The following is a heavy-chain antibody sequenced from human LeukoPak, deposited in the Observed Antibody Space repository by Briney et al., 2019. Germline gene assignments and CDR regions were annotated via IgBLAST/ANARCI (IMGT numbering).Heavy chain of an antibody. D-gene: IGHD2-15*01. V-gene: IGHV3-23*01. Sequence: PGGSLRLSCAASGFTFSSYGMSWVRQAPGKGLEWVSAISGSGGSTYYADSVKGRFTISRDNSKNTLYLQMNSLRAEDTAVYYCAKGGEDIVVVVAATYGDYWGQGTLVTVSS. J-gene: IGHJ4*02. CDR1: GFTFSSYG. CDR3: AKGGEDIVVVVAATYGDY. CDR2: ISGSGGST.